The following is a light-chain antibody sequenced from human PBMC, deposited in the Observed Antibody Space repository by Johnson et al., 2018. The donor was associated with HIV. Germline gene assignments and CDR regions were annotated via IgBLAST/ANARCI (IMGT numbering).Light chain of an antibody. CDR2: END. CDR1: SSNIGNNY. V-gene: IGLV1-51*02. CDR3: GTWDTSLNAYV. J-gene: IGLJ1*01. Sequence: QSVLTQPPSVSAAPGQKVTISCSGSSSNIGNNYVSWYQQLPGTAPKLLIYENDKRPSGIPDRFSGSKSATSGTLGITGLQTRDEADYYCGTWDTSLNAYVFGTGTKVTVL.